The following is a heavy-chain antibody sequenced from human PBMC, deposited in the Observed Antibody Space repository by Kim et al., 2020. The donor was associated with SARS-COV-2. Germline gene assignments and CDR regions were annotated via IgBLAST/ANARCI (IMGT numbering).Heavy chain of an antibody. CDR2: ISGSGGST. CDR3: AKDLKSLGAVGYYGMDV. V-gene: IGHV3-23*01. D-gene: IGHD1-26*01. CDR1: GFTFSSYA. Sequence: GGSLRLSCAASGFTFSSYAMSWVRQAPGKGLEWVSAISGSGGSTYYADSVKGRFTISRDNSKNTLYLQMNSLRAEDTAVYYCAKDLKSLGAVGYYGMDVWGQETTVTVS. J-gene: IGHJ6*02.